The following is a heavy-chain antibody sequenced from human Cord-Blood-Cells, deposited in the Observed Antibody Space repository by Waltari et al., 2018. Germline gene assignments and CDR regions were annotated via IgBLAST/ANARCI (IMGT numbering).Heavy chain of an antibody. J-gene: IGHJ4*02. D-gene: IGHD2-15*01. CDR1: GFSLSPSGLR. Sequence: QVTLKESGPALVKPTQTLTLTCTFSGFSLSPSGLRVSCIRQPQGKALEWLARIDWDDDKFYSTSLKTRLTISKDTSKNQVVLTMTNMDPVDTATYYCARTGDCSGGSCYFDYWGQGTLVTVSS. V-gene: IGHV2-70*04. CDR2: IDWDDDK. CDR3: ARTGDCSGGSCYFDY.